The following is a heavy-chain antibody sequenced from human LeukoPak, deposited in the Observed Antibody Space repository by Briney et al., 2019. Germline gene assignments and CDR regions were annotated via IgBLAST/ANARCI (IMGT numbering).Heavy chain of an antibody. D-gene: IGHD3-3*01. CDR1: GGSISSYY. CDR3: ARDQADFWSGYSYYGMDV. Sequence: SETLSLTCTVSGGSISSYYWSWIRQPPGKGLEWIGYIYYSGSTNYSPSLKSRVTISVDTSKNQFSLKLSSVTAADTAVYYCARDQADFWSGYSYYGMDVWGQGTTVTVSS. V-gene: IGHV4-59*01. J-gene: IGHJ6*02. CDR2: IYYSGST.